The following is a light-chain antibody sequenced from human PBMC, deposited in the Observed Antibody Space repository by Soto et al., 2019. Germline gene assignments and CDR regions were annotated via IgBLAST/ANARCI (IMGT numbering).Light chain of an antibody. CDR3: AAWDDSLNVWV. CDR2: SNI. CDR1: SSNIGSNT. J-gene: IGLJ3*02. Sequence: QSVLTQPPSASGTPGQRVTISCSGSSSNIGSNTVNWYQQLPGTAPKLLIYSNIQRPSGVPDRFSGSKSGTSASLAISGLQSEDEADYYCAAWDDSLNVWVFGGGTKLTVL. V-gene: IGLV1-44*01.